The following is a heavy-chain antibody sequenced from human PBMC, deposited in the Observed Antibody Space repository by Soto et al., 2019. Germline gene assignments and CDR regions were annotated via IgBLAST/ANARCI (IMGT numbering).Heavy chain of an antibody. J-gene: IGHJ6*02. V-gene: IGHV4-31*03. CDR3: TRDRGFGMDV. CDR1: GGSISGGRYY. CDR2: IYDNGIT. Sequence: QVPLQESGPGLVKPSQTLSLTCNVSGGSISGGRYYWNWIRQHPGKGLEWIGNIYDNGITYYNPSLKSRVIISEDTSKNQFSPRLSSVTAADTAVYYCTRDRGFGMDVWGQGTTVTVSS.